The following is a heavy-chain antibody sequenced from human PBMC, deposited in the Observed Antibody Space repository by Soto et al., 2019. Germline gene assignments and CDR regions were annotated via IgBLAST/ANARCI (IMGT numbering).Heavy chain of an antibody. D-gene: IGHD3-3*01. CDR3: ARDRSLIFAVPPYGMDV. J-gene: IGHJ6*02. CDR2: ISESGGTT. CDR1: GFTFSDNE. V-gene: IGHV3-48*03. Sequence: EVQLVEAGGGLVQPGGSLSLSCVVSGFTFSDNEMNWARQAPGKGPEGVSRISESGGTTSYADSVKGRFTISRDNARDSLYLHMSSLRAEDTAIYYCARDRSLIFAVPPYGMDVWGQGTTVTVSS.